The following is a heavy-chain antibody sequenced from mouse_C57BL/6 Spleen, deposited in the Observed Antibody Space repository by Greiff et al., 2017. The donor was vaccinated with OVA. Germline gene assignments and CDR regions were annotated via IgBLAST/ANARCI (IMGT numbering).Heavy chain of an antibody. CDR3: ANSLTTVVAEGFAY. CDR2: IDPSDSYT. Sequence: VQLQQSGAELVKPGASVKLSCKASGYTFTSYWMQWVKQRPGQGLEWIGEIDPSDSYTHYNQKFTGKATLTVDTSSSTAYMQLSSRTSEDSAVYYCANSLTTVVAEGFAYWGQGTLVTVSA. J-gene: IGHJ3*01. CDR1: GYTFTSYW. D-gene: IGHD1-1*01. V-gene: IGHV1-50*01.